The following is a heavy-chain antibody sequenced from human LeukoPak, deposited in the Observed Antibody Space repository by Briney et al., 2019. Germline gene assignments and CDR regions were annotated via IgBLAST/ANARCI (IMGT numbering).Heavy chain of an antibody. J-gene: IGHJ4*02. D-gene: IGHD5-18*01. Sequence: GSLRLSCATSGFTVSSNYMSWIRQPPGKGLEWIGYVYYSGSTNYNPSLKSRVTISVDTSKNQFSLKLTSVTAADTAVYYCARDLGYFPDYWGQGTLVTVSS. CDR1: GFTVSSNY. CDR2: VYYSGST. CDR3: ARDLGYFPDY. V-gene: IGHV4-59*02.